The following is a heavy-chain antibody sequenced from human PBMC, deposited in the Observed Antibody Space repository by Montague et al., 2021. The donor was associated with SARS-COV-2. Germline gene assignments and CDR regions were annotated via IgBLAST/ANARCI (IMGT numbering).Heavy chain of an antibody. CDR1: GFTFSSYA. D-gene: IGHD6-13*01. CDR3: ARDCNGSNWVVFDY. CDR2: ISYDGSNK. Sequence: SLSLSCAASGFTFSSYAMHWVRQAPGKGLEWVAVISYDGSNKYYSDSVKGRFTISRDNSKNTLYLQMNSLRAEDTAVYYCARDCNGSNWVVFDYWGQGTLVTVSS. V-gene: IGHV3-30*04. J-gene: IGHJ4*02.